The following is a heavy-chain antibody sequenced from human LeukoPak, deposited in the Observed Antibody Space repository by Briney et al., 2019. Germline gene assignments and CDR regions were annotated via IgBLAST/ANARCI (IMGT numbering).Heavy chain of an antibody. J-gene: IGHJ6*02. Sequence: GGSLRLSCAASGLTFDDYAMHGVRQAPGKGLEWVSLISGDGGSTYYADSVKGRFTISRDNSKKSLSLQMNSLRTEDTALYYCAKDGGYSGYEHHYHYGMDVWRQGTTVTVSS. D-gene: IGHD5-12*01. CDR3: AKDGGYSGYEHHYHYGMDV. CDR2: ISGDGGST. V-gene: IGHV3-43*02. CDR1: GLTFDDYA.